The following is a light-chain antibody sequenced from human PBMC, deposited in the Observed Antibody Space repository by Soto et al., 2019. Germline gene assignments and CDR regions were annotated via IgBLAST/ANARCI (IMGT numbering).Light chain of an antibody. CDR3: QQYNNWPSWT. J-gene: IGKJ1*01. Sequence: IVLTQSPVTLSLSPGEGATLSCRASQSVTGTNLAWYQQRAGQAPRLLIYDAVRRATGIPDRFSGSGSGTDFTLTISSLQSEDFAVYYCQQYNNWPSWTFGQGTKV. CDR2: DAV. CDR1: QSVTGTN. V-gene: IGKV3D-15*01.